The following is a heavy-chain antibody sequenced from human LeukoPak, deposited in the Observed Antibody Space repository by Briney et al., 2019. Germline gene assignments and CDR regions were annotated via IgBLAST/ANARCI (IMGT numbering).Heavy chain of an antibody. V-gene: IGHV4-4*07. J-gene: IGHJ4*02. D-gene: IGHD6-19*01. Sequence: PSETLSLTCTVSGGSISSYYRSWIRQPAGKGLEWIGRIYTSGSTKYNPSLKSRVTMSVDTSKNQYSLKLRSVTAADTAVYYCGRESSGWFFDYWGQGTLVTVSS. CDR3: GRESSGWFFDY. CDR1: GGSISSYY. CDR2: IYTSGST.